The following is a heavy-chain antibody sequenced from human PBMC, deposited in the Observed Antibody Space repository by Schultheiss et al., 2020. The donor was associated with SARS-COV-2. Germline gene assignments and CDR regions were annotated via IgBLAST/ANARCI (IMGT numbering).Heavy chain of an antibody. CDR2: ISSDGSYK. Sequence: GGSLRLSCAASGFTFSSYAMHWVRQAPGKGLEWVAVISSDGSYKYYADSVKGRFSNSRDNYKNTLYLQMNSLRAEDTAVYYCARDRFSCTGSTCYGGFDYWGQGTLVTGSS. CDR1: GFTFSSYA. CDR3: ARDRFSCTGSTCYGGFDY. D-gene: IGHD2-15*01. J-gene: IGHJ4*02. V-gene: IGHV3-30*01.